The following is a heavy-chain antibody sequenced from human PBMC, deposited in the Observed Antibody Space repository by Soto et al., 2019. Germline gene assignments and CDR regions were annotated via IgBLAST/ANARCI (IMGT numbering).Heavy chain of an antibody. Sequence: QVQLVQSGAEVKKPGSSVKVSCKASGGTFSSYAISWVRQAPGQGLEWMGGIIPIFGTANYAQKFQGRVTSTADESTSTAYMELSSLRSEDTAVYYCARESRYSSGGSCYLLPCIDYWGQGTLVTVSS. V-gene: IGHV1-69*12. CDR2: IIPIFGTA. J-gene: IGHJ4*02. D-gene: IGHD2-15*01. CDR3: ARESRYSSGGSCYLLPCIDY. CDR1: GGTFSSYA.